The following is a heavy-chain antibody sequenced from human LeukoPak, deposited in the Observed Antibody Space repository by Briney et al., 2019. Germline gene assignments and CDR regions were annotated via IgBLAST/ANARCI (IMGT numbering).Heavy chain of an antibody. CDR3: AKDRWAYNWYDVSGWFDP. CDR1: GFTFSSYG. Sequence: PGVSLRLSCAASGFTFSSYGMHWVRQAPGKGLEWVAFIRYDGSNKYYADSVKGRFTISRDNSKNTLYLQMNSLRAEDTAVYYCAKDRWAYNWYDVSGWFDPWGQGTLVTVSS. J-gene: IGHJ5*02. CDR2: IRYDGSNK. D-gene: IGHD1-20*01. V-gene: IGHV3-30*02.